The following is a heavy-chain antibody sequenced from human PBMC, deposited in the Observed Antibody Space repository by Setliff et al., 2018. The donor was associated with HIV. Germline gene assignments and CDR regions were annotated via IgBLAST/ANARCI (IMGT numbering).Heavy chain of an antibody. CDR2: INTNTENP. D-gene: IGHD3-3*01. V-gene: IGHV7-4-1*01. CDR3: TIDHTPPPNYDFWSGQIDLRNIFYYMDV. J-gene: IGHJ6*03. CDR1: GYSLTSYS. Sequence: ASVKVSCKASGYSLTSYSINWVRQAPGQGLEWMGYINTNTENPTYAQGFTGRFVFSVDTPVSTAYLQIFSLKTEDNAVYYCTIDHTPPPNYDFWSGQIDLRNIFYYMDVWGTGSPVTVSS.